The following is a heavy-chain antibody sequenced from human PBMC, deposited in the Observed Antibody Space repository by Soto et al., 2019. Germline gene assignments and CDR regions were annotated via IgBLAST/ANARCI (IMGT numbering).Heavy chain of an antibody. CDR3: GRYHSSGFYGDY. CDR2: IFYNGGT. Sequence: QVQLQGSGPGLVKPSETLSLTCTVSGGSISPYSWSWIRQPPGTGLEWMGYIFYNGGTNYNPSPKRRVAISVDTSKNHFSLRLTSVTAADTAVDYCGRYHSSGFYGDYWGQGTLVTVSS. CDR1: GGSISPYS. J-gene: IGHJ4*02. V-gene: IGHV4-59*08. D-gene: IGHD6-19*01.